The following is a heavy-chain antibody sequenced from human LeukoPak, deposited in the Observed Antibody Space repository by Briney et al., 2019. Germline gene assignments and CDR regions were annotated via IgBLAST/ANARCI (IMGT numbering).Heavy chain of an antibody. CDR2: IYYSGST. CDR3: ARDLDYGDYAALDY. CDR1: GYSISSSSYY. J-gene: IGHJ4*02. V-gene: IGHV4-39*07. Sequence: SETLSLTCSVSGYSISSSSYYWGWIRQPPGKGLEWIGSIYYSGSTYYNPSLKSRVTISVDTSKNQFSLKLSSVTAADTAVYYCARDLDYGDYAALDYWGQGTLVTVSS. D-gene: IGHD4-17*01.